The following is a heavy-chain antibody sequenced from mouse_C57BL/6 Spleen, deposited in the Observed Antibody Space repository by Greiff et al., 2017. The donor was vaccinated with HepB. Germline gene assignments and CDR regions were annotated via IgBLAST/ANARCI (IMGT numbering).Heavy chain of an antibody. CDR3: ARGGFLYYFDY. CDR2: IYPGDGDT. J-gene: IGHJ2*01. CDR1: GYAFSSSW. Sequence: VKLMESGPELVKPGASVKISCKASGYAFSSSWMNWVKQRPGKGLEWIGRIYPGDGDTNYNGKFKGKATLTADKSSSTAYMQLSSLTSEDSAVYFCARGGFLYYFDYWGQGTTLTVSS. D-gene: IGHD6-1*01. V-gene: IGHV1-82*01.